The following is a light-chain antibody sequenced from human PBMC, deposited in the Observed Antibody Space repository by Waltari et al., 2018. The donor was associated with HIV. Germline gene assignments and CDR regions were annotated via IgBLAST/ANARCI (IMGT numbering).Light chain of an antibody. CDR1: QGISSY. CDR3: QQVNIYPPT. CDR2: AAA. Sequence: DIQLTQSPSFLSASVGNRVTITCRARQGISSYLAWDQHKPGKAPKLLIYAAATLHSGVPSRFSGSGSGTEFTLTISSLQSEDFATYYCQQVNIYPPTFGQGTKVEIK. V-gene: IGKV1-9*01. J-gene: IGKJ1*01.